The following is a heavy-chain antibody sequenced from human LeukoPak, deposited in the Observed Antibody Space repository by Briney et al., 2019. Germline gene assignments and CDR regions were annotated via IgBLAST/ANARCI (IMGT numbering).Heavy chain of an antibody. J-gene: IGHJ4*02. CDR2: IFHTGST. Sequence: SETLSLTCAVFGGSITSGHWWTWVRQAPGRGLEWIGEIFHTGSTDYNPSLKSRVTISVDKSKNQFSLKLAFVTAADTAVYYCARDQTVRSWYFDSWGQGTLVTVSS. CDR3: ARDQTVRSWYFDS. D-gene: IGHD2-15*01. V-gene: IGHV4-4*02. CDR1: GGSITSGHW.